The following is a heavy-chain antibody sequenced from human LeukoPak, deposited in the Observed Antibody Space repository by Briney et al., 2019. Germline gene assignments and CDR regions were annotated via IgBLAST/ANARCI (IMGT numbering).Heavy chain of an antibody. V-gene: IGHV3-48*01. CDR1: GFTFSSFE. D-gene: IGHD4/OR15-4a*01. J-gene: IGHJ4*02. Sequence: GGSLRLSCAASGFTFSSFEMNWVRQAPGRGLEWLSHIITSGGTKYYADSVKGRFTISTDNSKNTPYLQMNSLRAEDTAVYYCARRAGAYSHPYDYWGQGTLVTVSS. CDR2: IITSGGTK. CDR3: ARRAGAYSHPYDY.